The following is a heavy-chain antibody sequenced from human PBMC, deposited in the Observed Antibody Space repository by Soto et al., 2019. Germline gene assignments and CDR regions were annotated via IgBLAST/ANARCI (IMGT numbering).Heavy chain of an antibody. D-gene: IGHD2-2*01. CDR2: VSYTGNT. V-gene: IGHV4-31*03. J-gene: IGHJ4*02. CDR3: ARGTLV. Sequence: QVQLQESRPGLMQPSQTLSLTCTVYGGSIGSGGYWWSWIRQHPGRGLEWIGFVSYTGNTQYNPSLKSRVNISVDTSTKQFSLKLSSVTGADTAVYYCARGTLVWGQGTLVTVSS. CDR1: GGSIGSGGYW.